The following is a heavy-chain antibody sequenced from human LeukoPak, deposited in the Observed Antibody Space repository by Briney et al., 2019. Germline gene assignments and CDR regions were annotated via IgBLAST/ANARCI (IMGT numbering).Heavy chain of an antibody. V-gene: IGHV3-21*01. CDR3: AREPTYYYDSSGYLDY. D-gene: IGHD3-22*01. J-gene: IGHJ4*02. CDR1: GFTLSSYS. CDR2: ISSSSSYI. Sequence: PGGSLRLSCAASGFTLSSYSMTWVRQAPGKGLEWVSSISSSSSYIYYADSVKGRFTISRGNAKNSLYLQMNSLRAEDTAVYYCAREPTYYYDSSGYLDYWGQGTLVTVSS.